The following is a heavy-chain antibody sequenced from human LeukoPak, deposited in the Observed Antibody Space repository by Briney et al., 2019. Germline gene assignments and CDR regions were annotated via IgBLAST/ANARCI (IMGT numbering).Heavy chain of an antibody. CDR2: IYHSGST. J-gene: IGHJ4*02. CDR3: ARDDYDSSGYYQGIDY. D-gene: IGHD3-22*01. Sequence: PSETLSLTCTVSGGSISSSSYYWGWIRQPPGKGLEWIGSIYHSGSTYYNPSLKSRVTISVDTSKNQFSLKLSSVTAADTAVYYCARDDYDSSGYYQGIDYWGQGTLVTVSS. V-gene: IGHV4-39*07. CDR1: GGSISSSSYY.